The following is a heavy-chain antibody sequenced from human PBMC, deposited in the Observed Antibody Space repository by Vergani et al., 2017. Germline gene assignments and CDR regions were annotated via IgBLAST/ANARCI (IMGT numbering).Heavy chain of an antibody. Sequence: EVQLLESGGNLVQPGGSLRLSCAASGFTFDDYAMHWVRQAPGKGLEWVSGINWNSDSIAYADSVKGRFTISRDNAKNTVHLQMTNVRAEDTAVYFCARDGAGTIDFDYWGPGILVTVSS. CDR2: INWNSDSI. V-gene: IGHV3-9*01. CDR1: GFTFDDYA. D-gene: IGHD1-26*01. CDR3: ARDGAGTIDFDY. J-gene: IGHJ4*02.